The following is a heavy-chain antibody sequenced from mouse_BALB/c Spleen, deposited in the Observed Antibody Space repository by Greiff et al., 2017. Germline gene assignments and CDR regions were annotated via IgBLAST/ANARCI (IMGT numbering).Heavy chain of an antibody. J-gene: IGHJ4*01. CDR3: ARFGVTMITSYYAMDY. D-gene: IGHD2-4*01. Sequence: EVQLQESGPELVKPGASVKMSCKASGYTFTSYVMHWVKQKPGQGLEWIGYINPYNDGTKYNEKFKGKATLTSDKSSSTAYMELSSLTSEDSAVYYCARFGVTMITSYYAMDYWGQGTSVTVSS. V-gene: IGHV1-14*01. CDR2: INPYNDGT. CDR1: GYTFTSYV.